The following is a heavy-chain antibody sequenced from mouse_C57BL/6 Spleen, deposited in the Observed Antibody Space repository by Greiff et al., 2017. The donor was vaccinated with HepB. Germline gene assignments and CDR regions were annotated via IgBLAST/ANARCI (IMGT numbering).Heavy chain of an antibody. D-gene: IGHD2-1*01. CDR2: ISSGGDYI. CDR1: GFTFSSYA. Sequence: EVQRVESGEGLVKPGGSLKLSCAASGFTFSSYAMSWVRQTPEKRLEWVAYISSGGDYIYYADTVKGRFTISRDNARNTLYLQMSSLKSEDTAMYYCTRGAYGNYLGGYWGQGTTLTVSS. V-gene: IGHV5-9-1*02. CDR3: TRGAYGNYLGGY. J-gene: IGHJ2*01.